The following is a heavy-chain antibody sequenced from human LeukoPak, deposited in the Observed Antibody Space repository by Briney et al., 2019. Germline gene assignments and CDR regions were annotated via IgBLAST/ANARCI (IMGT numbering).Heavy chain of an antibody. D-gene: IGHD4-17*01. CDR1: DDSFSSHY. CDR3: ARDLVTVTKGFDI. V-gene: IGHV4-59*11. J-gene: IGHJ3*02. Sequence: PSETLSLTCVVSDDSFSSHYWTWIRQPPGKGLEWIGYISYIGRTNYNPSLKSRVTISIDTSKNQFSLKLTSVTAADTAVYYCARDLVTVTKGFDIWGQGTMVSVSS. CDR2: ISYIGRT.